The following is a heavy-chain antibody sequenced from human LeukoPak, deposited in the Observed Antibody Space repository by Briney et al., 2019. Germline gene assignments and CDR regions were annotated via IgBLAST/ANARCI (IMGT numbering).Heavy chain of an antibody. CDR2: IFTTGGA. CDR3: VRDGPSWGLL. CDR1: GGSIGTYY. J-gene: IGHJ4*02. D-gene: IGHD7-27*01. Sequence: PSETLSLTCTVSGGSIGTYYWSWIRQLAGKGLEWIGRIFTTGGANYNPSLKSRVTMSLDTSKNLFSLKLNSVTAADTAVYYCVRDGPSWGLLWGQGALVTVSS. V-gene: IGHV4-4*07.